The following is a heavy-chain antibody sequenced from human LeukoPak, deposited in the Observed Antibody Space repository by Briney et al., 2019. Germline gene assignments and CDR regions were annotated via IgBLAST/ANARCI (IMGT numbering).Heavy chain of an antibody. CDR2: INHSGST. J-gene: IGHJ4*02. CDR1: GGSFSGYY. D-gene: IGHD6-19*01. CDR3: ARGMRAAVAGIFDY. Sequence: TSETLSHTCAVYGGSFSGYYWSWIRQPPGKGLEWIGEINHSGSTNYNPSLKSRVTISVDTSKNQLSLKLSSVTAADTAVYYCARGMRAAVAGIFDYWGQGTLVTVSS. V-gene: IGHV4-34*01.